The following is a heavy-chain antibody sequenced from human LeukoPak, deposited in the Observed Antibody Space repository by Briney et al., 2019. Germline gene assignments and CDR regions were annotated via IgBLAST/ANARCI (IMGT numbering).Heavy chain of an antibody. V-gene: IGHV3-23*01. CDR3: AKVGGYCSSTSCYTDYYYGMDV. CDR2: ISGSGGST. CDR1: GFTFSSYA. D-gene: IGHD2-2*02. Sequence: PGGSLRLSCAASGFTFSSYAMSWVRQAPGKGLEWFSAISGSGGSTYYADSVKGRFTISRDNSKNTLYLQMNSLRAEDTAVYYCAKVGGYCSSTSCYTDYYYGMDVWGQGTTVTVSS. J-gene: IGHJ6*02.